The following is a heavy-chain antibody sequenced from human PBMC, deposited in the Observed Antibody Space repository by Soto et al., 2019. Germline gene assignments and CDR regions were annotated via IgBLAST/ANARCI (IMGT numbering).Heavy chain of an antibody. Sequence: SETLSLTCAVSGGSISSGGYSWSWIRQPPGKGLEWIGYIYHSGSTYYNPSLKSRVTISVDRSKNQFSLKLSSVTAADTAVYYCARRSSDRLVVDYWGQGTLVTVSS. J-gene: IGHJ4*02. V-gene: IGHV4-30-2*01. CDR2: IYHSGST. D-gene: IGHD6-6*01. CDR3: ARRSSDRLVVDY. CDR1: GGSISSGGYS.